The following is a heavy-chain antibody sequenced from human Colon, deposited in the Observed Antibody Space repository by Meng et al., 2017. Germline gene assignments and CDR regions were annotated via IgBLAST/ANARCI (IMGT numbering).Heavy chain of an antibody. D-gene: IGHD6-13*01. V-gene: IGHV5-51*01. CDR1: GYSFTSYW. Sequence: KVSCKGSGYSFTSYWIGWVRQMPGKGLEWMGIIYPGDSDTRYSPSFQGQVTILADKSISTAYLQWSSLKASDTAMYYCARRRGGYSSSWYYFDYWGQGTLVTVSS. CDR2: IYPGDSDT. CDR3: ARRRGGYSSSWYYFDY. J-gene: IGHJ4*02.